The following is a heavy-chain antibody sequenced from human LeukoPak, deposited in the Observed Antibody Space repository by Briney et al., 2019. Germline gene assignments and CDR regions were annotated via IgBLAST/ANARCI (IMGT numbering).Heavy chain of an antibody. V-gene: IGHV1-24*01. Sequence: GASVKVSCKVSGYILTELSMHWVRQAPGKGLEWMGGFDPEDGETIYAQKFQGRVTMTEDTSTDTAYMELSSLRSEDTAVYYCATVDASARYHAFDIWGQGTMVTVSS. J-gene: IGHJ3*02. D-gene: IGHD1-26*01. CDR3: ATVDASARYHAFDI. CDR2: FDPEDGET. CDR1: GYILTELS.